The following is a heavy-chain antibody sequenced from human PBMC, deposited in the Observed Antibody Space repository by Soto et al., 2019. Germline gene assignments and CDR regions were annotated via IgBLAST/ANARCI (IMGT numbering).Heavy chain of an antibody. J-gene: IGHJ6*02. V-gene: IGHV1-8*01. CDR3: ARVNYYGSESYEDFFYYYGLDV. D-gene: IGHD3-10*01. Sequence: QVQLVQSGAEVKKPGASVKVACKASGYTFSTYDINWVRQAPGQGLEWMGWMNPNSGDTGYAQKFLGRVTMTRASYIRTVYMELSSLSSEDTAVYYCARVNYYGSESYEDFFYYYGLDVWGQGTTVTVSS. CDR1: GYTFSTYD. CDR2: MNPNSGDT.